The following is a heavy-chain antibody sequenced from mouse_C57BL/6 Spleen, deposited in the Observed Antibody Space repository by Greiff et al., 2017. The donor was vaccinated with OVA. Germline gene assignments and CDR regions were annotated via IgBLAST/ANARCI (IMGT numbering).Heavy chain of an antibody. J-gene: IGHJ2*01. V-gene: IGHV5-17*01. CDR1: GFTFSDYG. CDR2: ISSGSSTI. D-gene: IGHD1-1*01. CDR3: ARVGYGSPFDY. Sequence: DVHLVESGGGLVKPGGSLKLSCAASGFTFSDYGMHWVRQAPEKGLEWVAYISSGSSTIYYADTVKGRFTISRDNAKNTLFLQMTSLRSEDTAMYYCARVGYGSPFDYWGQGTTLTVSS.